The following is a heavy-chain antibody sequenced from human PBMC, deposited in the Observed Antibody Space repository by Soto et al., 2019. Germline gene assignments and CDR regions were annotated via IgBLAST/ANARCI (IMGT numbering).Heavy chain of an antibody. D-gene: IGHD4-4*01. V-gene: IGHV1-2*04. CDR3: ARGNSINDYYYVLDV. J-gene: IGHJ6*02. CDR1: GYTFTGYY. CDR2: IKPNSGGT. Sequence: GASVKVSCKASGYTFTGYYMHWLRQAPRQGLEGMGWIKPNSGGTNYAQKFQGWVTMTRDTSISTAYMELSRLRSDDTAVYFFARGNSINDYYYVLDVWGQGTTVTVSS.